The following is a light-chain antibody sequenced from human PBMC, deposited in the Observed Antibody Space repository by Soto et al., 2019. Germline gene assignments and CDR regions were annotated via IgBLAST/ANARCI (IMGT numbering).Light chain of an antibody. CDR2: GAS. CDR3: QQYGSSGT. V-gene: IGKV3-20*01. Sequence: EIVLTQSPGTLSLSPGERATLSCRASQSVSNNYLAWYQQKPGQAPRLLIYGASNRATGFPDRFSGSGSGTDFTLTISRLEPEDFAVYYCQQYGSSGTFGQGTKVGIK. J-gene: IGKJ1*01. CDR1: QSVSNNY.